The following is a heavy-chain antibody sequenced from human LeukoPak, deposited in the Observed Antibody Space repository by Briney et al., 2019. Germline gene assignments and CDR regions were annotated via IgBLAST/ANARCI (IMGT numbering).Heavy chain of an antibody. V-gene: IGHV6-1*01. J-gene: IGHJ4*02. CDR3: AGGGNYYDSSGYYYELSY. D-gene: IGHD3-22*01. Sequence: SQTLSLTCAISGDSVSSNSAAWNWIRQSPSRGLEWLGRTYYRSKWYNDYAVSVKSRIIINADTSKNQFSLQLNSVTPEDTAVYYCAGGGNYYDSSGYYYELSYWGQGTLVTVSS. CDR2: TYYRSKWYN. CDR1: GDSVSSNSAA.